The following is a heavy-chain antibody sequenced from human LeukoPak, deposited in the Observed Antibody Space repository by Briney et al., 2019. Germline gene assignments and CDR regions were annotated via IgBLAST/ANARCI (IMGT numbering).Heavy chain of an antibody. CDR1: GYTFTGYY. D-gene: IGHD6-13*01. V-gene: IGHV1-2*02. CDR2: INPNSGGT. Sequence: GASVKVSCKAFGYTFTGYYMHWVRQAPGQGLEWMGWINPNSGGTNYAQKFQGRVTMTRDTSISTAYMELSRLRSDDTAVYYCARALHYSSSCFDYWGQGTLVTVSS. CDR3: ARALHYSSSCFDY. J-gene: IGHJ4*02.